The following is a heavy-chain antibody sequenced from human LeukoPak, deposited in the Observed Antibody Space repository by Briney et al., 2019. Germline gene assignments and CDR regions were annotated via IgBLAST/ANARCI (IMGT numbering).Heavy chain of an antibody. CDR3: AKGDTAMGFGAFDI. D-gene: IGHD5-18*01. CDR1: GFTFSSCA. V-gene: IGHV3-30*02. CDR2: IRYDGSNK. J-gene: IGHJ3*02. Sequence: GGSLRLSCAASGFTFSSCAMHWVRQAPGKGLEWVAFIRYDGSNKYYADSMKGRFTISRDNSKNTLYLQMNSLRAEDTAVYYCAKGDTAMGFGAFDIWGQGTMVTVSS.